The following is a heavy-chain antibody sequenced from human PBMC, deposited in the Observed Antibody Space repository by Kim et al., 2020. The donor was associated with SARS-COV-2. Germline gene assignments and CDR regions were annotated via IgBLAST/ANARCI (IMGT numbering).Heavy chain of an antibody. D-gene: IGHD6-6*01. Sequence: YHPTLKRRVTISVDTSKDQYSLKLSSVTAADTAVYYCARHSSSSGYGMDVWGQGTTVTVSS. CDR3: ARHSSSSGYGMDV. J-gene: IGHJ6*02. V-gene: IGHV4-39*01.